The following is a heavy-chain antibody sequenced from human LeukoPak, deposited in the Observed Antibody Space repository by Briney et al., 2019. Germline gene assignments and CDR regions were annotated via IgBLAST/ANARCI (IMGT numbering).Heavy chain of an antibody. D-gene: IGHD3-9*01. CDR1: GFTFSSYA. V-gene: IGHV3-30-3*01. CDR2: ISYDGSNK. CDR3: TTDPGSYDILTGDFKGGYFDY. Sequence: PGGSLRLPCAASGFTFSSYAMHWVRQAPGKGLEWVAVISYDGSNKYYADSVKGRFTISRDNSKNTLYLQMNSLRTDDTAVYYCTTDPGSYDILTGDFKGGYFDYWGQGTLVTVSS. J-gene: IGHJ4*02.